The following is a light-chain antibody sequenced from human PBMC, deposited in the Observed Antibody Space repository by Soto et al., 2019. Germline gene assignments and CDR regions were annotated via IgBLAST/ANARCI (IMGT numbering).Light chain of an antibody. J-gene: IGKJ1*01. CDR1: QSVSSD. CDR3: QQYGSSLWT. CDR2: GAS. Sequence: DILLTQSPSSLSASIGERATISCRASQSVSSDLAWYHQKPGQAPRLLIYGASSRATGIPDRFSGSGSGTDFTLTISRLEPEDFAVYYCQQYGSSLWTFGQGTKVDIK. V-gene: IGKV3-20*01.